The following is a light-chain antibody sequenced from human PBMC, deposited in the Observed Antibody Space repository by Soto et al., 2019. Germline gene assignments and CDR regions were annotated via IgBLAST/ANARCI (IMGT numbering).Light chain of an antibody. Sequence: EIVFTKSPGTLSLSPGERATLSCRASQSVSGSYLAWYQQKPGQAPRLLIYGASNRAAGTPDRFSGSGSGTDFTLTISRLEPEDFAVYFCQQYDNLSWTFGQGTKVDIK. CDR1: QSVSGSY. CDR3: QQYDNLSWT. CDR2: GAS. J-gene: IGKJ1*01. V-gene: IGKV3-20*01.